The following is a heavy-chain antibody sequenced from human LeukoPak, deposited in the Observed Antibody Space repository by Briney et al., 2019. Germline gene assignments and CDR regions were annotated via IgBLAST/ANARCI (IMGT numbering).Heavy chain of an antibody. J-gene: IGHJ4*02. CDR3: ARGRPHGNDY. Sequence: GGSLRLSSAASGFTFSSYWMNWVRQAPGKGLVWVSRIASDGSSTTYADSVKGRFSISRDNAKNTLYLQMNSLRVEDTAVYYCARGRPHGNDYWGQGTLVTVSS. V-gene: IGHV3-74*01. CDR2: IASDGSST. D-gene: IGHD4-23*01. CDR1: GFTFSSYW.